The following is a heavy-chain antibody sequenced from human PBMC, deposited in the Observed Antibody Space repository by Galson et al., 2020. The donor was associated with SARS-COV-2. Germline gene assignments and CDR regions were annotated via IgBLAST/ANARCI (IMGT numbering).Heavy chain of an antibody. J-gene: IGHJ3*02. CDR2: ISGYNGNT. CDR3: ARDPRFGGTGYGGENGFEI. D-gene: IGHD6-25*01. Sequence: ASVKVSCKASGYAFTNKGISWVGQAPGQGLEWMGWISGYNGNTKYAEKFQGRVILTTDTSTTTAYMELRSLRSDDSAVYYCARDPRFGGTGYGGENGFEIWGQGTMVAVSS. CDR1: GYAFTNKG. V-gene: IGHV1-18*01.